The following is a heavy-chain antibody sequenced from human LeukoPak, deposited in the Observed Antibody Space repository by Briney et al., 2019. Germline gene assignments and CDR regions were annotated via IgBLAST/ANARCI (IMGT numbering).Heavy chain of an antibody. J-gene: IGHJ6*03. V-gene: IGHV4-4*09. Sequence: SETLSLTCSVSGGSISSYYWSCNRQPPGKGLEWIGYIYASVGTTNYNPSFRSRVTMSVDTSRNQFSLRLSSVTAADTAVYYCARHVWGFSLGYMDVWGKGTTVTVSS. CDR3: ARHVWGFSLGYMDV. CDR2: IYASVGTT. CDR1: GGSISSYY. D-gene: IGHD3-16*01.